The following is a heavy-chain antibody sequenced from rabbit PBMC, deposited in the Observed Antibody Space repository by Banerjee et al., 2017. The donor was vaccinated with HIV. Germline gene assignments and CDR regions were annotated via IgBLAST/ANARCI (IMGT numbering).Heavy chain of an antibody. D-gene: IGHD4-1*01. V-gene: IGHV1S45*01. Sequence: QEQLEESGGDLVTLGGSLKLSCKASGIDFSSYGISWVRQAPGKGLEWIACINTISGDTVYATWAKGRFTISKASWTTVTLQMTSLTAADTASYFCARDLAGVIGWNFNLWGPGTLVTVS. CDR1: GIDFSSYG. CDR2: INTISGDT. CDR3: ARDLAGVIGWNFNL. J-gene: IGHJ4*01.